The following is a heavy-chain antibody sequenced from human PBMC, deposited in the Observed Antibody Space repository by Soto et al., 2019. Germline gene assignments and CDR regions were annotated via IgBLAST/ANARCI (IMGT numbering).Heavy chain of an antibody. J-gene: IGHJ4*02. CDR2: INPSGGST. CDR3: AREYVDTAMVDTFDY. D-gene: IGHD5-18*01. Sequence: GASVKVSCKASGYTFTSYYMHWVRQAPGQGLEWMGIINPSGGSTSYAQKFQGRVTMTRDTSTSTVYMELSSLRSEDTAVYYCAREYVDTAMVDTFDYWGQGTLVTVSS. V-gene: IGHV1-46*03. CDR1: GYTFTSYY.